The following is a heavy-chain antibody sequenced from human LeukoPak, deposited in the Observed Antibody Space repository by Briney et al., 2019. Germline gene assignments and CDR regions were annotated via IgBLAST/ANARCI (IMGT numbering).Heavy chain of an antibody. D-gene: IGHD3-22*01. CDR2: IYSGGST. Sequence: GGSLRLSCAASGFTVSSNYMSWVRQAPGKGLEWVSVIYSGGSTYYADSVKGRFTISRDNSKNTLYLQMNSLRAEDTAVYYCAAPQSYYYDSSGYYYALDYWGQGTLVTVSS. J-gene: IGHJ4*02. CDR1: GFTVSSNY. V-gene: IGHV3-53*01. CDR3: AAPQSYYYDSSGYYYALDY.